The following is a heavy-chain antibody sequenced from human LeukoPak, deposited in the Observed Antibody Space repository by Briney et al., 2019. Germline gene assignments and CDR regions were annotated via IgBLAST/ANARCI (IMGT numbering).Heavy chain of an antibody. J-gene: IGHJ4*02. Sequence: GGSLRLSCVGSGLTFSGNSMNWARQAPGRGLEWVSHISDSGAIIHYADAVKGRVTISRDNAKNSVFLQMNRLRVEDTAVYYCTTSRQSSSWYYNDYWGQGSLVTVS. D-gene: IGHD6-13*01. CDR3: TTSRQSSSWYYNDY. CDR2: ISDSGAII. V-gene: IGHV3-48*01. CDR1: GLTFSGNS.